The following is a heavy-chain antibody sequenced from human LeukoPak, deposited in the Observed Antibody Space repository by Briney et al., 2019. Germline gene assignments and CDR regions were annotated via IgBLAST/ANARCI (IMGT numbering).Heavy chain of an antibody. CDR3: AREGGGFDSLDY. J-gene: IGHJ4*02. CDR2: ISSSGSTI. Sequence: PGGSLRLSCAASGFTFSSYEMNWVRQAPGKGLEWVSYISSSGSTIYYADSVKGRFTTSRDNAKNSLYLQMNSLRAEDTAVYYCAREGGGFDSLDYWGQGTLVTVSS. D-gene: IGHD5-12*01. V-gene: IGHV3-48*03. CDR1: GFTFSSYE.